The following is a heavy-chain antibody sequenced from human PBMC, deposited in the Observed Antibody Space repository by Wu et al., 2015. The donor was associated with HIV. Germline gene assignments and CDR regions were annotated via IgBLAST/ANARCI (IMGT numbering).Heavy chain of an antibody. D-gene: IGHD3-16*01. V-gene: IGHV1-24*01. CDR1: GYSLDKLS. CDR3: ATLRWFSDRGNFYFGMDV. J-gene: IGHJ6*02. CDR2: FDPETRET. Sequence: QVPLAQSGAEVKKPGASVTVSCKISGYSLDKLSMHWVRQAPGKGLQWVGGFDPETRETVYTQNFQGRVTLTEDTSTDTTYMELSGLGFEDTAVYFCATLRWFSDRGNFYFGMDVWGPGTTVTVSS.